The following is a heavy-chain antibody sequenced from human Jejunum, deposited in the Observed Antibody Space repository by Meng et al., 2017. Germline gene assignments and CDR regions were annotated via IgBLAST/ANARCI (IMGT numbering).Heavy chain of an antibody. CDR2: MSSSGDKI. J-gene: IGHJ4*02. Sequence: QGQLVGAGGGLVKPGGSLRLSCAASGFRFGDYYMSWIRQAPGKGPEWVAYMSSSGDKIDYADSTKGRFSISRDNAKNSLYLQMNSLRVEDTAMYYCARDYDTNGYYYYFDYWGQGTLVTVSS. CDR3: ARDYDTNGYYYYFDY. D-gene: IGHD3-22*01. CDR1: GFRFGDYY. V-gene: IGHV3-11*01.